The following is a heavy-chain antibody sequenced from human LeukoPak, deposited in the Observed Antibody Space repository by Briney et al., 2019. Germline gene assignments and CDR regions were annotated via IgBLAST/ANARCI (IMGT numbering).Heavy chain of an antibody. Sequence: GGSLRLSCAASGVTLSDHHMDWVRQPPGKGLEWIGRSRNKAHSYTTEYAASVKGRFAISRDDSNNSLYLQMNSLNSEDTAVYYCARDRHSWGYSLDYWGQGTLVTVSS. J-gene: IGHJ4*02. CDR2: SRNKAHSYTT. CDR1: GVTLSDHH. D-gene: IGHD5-18*01. V-gene: IGHV3-72*01. CDR3: ARDRHSWGYSLDY.